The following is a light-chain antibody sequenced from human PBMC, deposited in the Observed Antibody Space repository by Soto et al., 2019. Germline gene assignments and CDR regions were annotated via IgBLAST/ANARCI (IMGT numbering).Light chain of an antibody. Sequence: EIVLTQSPGTLSLSPGDRATLSCRASQSGTNYYFAWYQQRPAQAPRLLIYGTSNRATGIPDRFSGSGSGTYFTLTIIRLESEDFSVYYCQQYHTSTYTFGQGTKLEF. V-gene: IGKV3-20*01. CDR1: QSGTNYY. CDR2: GTS. J-gene: IGKJ2*01. CDR3: QQYHTSTYT.